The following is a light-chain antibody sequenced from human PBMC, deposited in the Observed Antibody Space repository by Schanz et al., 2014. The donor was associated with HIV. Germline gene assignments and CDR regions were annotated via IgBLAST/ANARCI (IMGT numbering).Light chain of an antibody. V-gene: IGLV2-8*01. Sequence: QSALTQPPSASGSPGQSVTISCKGTTSDIGNHDFVSWYQQHPGKAPKLMIYDVTKRPSGVPARFSGSKSGNTASLTISGLQAEDEGKYYCCSYGGSSVVFGGGTKLTVL. J-gene: IGLJ2*01. CDR2: DVT. CDR1: TSDIGNHDF. CDR3: CSYGGSSVV.